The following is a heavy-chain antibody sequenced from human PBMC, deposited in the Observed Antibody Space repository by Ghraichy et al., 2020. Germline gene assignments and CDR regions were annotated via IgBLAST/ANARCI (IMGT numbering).Heavy chain of an antibody. Sequence: LSLTCAASGFSFSTYWMTWVRQAPGKGLECVANIKGDGSETHYVDSVKGRFTISRDNAKNSLFLQMNSLTAEDTALYYCTTSGTGHPFYYDFWGQGTLVTVSS. V-gene: IGHV3-7*03. CDR2: IKGDGSET. CDR3: TTSGTGHPFYYDF. J-gene: IGHJ4*02. CDR1: GFSFSTYW. D-gene: IGHD1-1*01.